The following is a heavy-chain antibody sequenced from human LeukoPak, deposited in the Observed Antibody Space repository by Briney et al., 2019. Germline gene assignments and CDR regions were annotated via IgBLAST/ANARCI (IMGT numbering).Heavy chain of an antibody. D-gene: IGHD1-1*01. CDR1: GGSISSSSYY. V-gene: IGHV4-39*02. CDR2: IYYSGST. CDR3: ARDQRTIHGMDV. J-gene: IGHJ6*02. Sequence: SETLSLTCTVSGGSISSSSYYWGWIRQPPGKGLEWIGSIYYSGSTYYNPSLKSRVTISVDTSKNQFSLKLSSVTAADTAVYYCARDQRTIHGMDVWGQGTTVTVSS.